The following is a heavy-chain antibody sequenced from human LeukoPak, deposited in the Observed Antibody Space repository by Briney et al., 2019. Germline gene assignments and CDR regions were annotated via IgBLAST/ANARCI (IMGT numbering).Heavy chain of an antibody. Sequence: SETLSLTCAVYGGSFSGYYWSWIRQPPGKGLEWIGEINHSGSTNYNPSLKSRVTISVDTSKNQFSLKLSSVTAADTAVYYCARGRRRHQRHYYFDYWGREPWSPSPQ. CDR1: GGSFSGYY. CDR3: ARGRRRHQRHYYFDY. V-gene: IGHV4-34*01. CDR2: INHSGST. J-gene: IGHJ4*02. D-gene: IGHD1-1*01.